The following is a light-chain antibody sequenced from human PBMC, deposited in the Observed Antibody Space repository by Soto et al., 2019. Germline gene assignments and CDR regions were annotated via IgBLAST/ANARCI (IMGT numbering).Light chain of an antibody. Sequence: QSVLTQPASVSGSPGQSITISCTGTSCDVESYNLVSWYQQHPGKAPKVMIYDVSKRPSGVPDRFSGSKSGNTASLTLSGLQAEDEADYYCCSYAGSYTFYVFGTGTKVTVL. CDR3: CSYAGSYTFYV. V-gene: IGLV2-11*01. CDR2: DVS. J-gene: IGLJ1*01. CDR1: SCDVESYNL.